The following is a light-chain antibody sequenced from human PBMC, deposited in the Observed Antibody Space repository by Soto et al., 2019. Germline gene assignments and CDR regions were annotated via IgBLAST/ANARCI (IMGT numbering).Light chain of an antibody. Sequence: QSALTQPASVSGSPGQSITISCTGTSSDVGGYNYVSWYQQHPGKAPILMIYDVSNRPSGVSNRFSGSKSGNTASLTISGLQAEDEADYYCSSYTSSSVVVFGGGTKLTVL. J-gene: IGLJ2*01. V-gene: IGLV2-14*01. CDR3: SSYTSSSVVV. CDR2: DVS. CDR1: SSDVGGYNY.